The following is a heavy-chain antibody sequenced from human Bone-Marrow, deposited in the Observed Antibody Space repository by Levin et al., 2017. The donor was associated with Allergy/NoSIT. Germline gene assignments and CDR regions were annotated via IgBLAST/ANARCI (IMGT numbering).Heavy chain of an antibody. V-gene: IGHV1-3*01. CDR3: ARVHGEYDVWRGSHGWYFFDY. CDR1: GYTFTSYT. CDR2: IIAANGNT. D-gene: IGHD3-3*01. Sequence: ASVKVSCKASGYTFTSYTIHWLRQAPGQRLEWMGWIIAANGNTKYSQKFQGRVTITRDTSANTAYMELSSLRSEDTAVYYCARVHGEYDVWRGSHGWYFFDYWGQGTLVTVSS. J-gene: IGHJ4*02.